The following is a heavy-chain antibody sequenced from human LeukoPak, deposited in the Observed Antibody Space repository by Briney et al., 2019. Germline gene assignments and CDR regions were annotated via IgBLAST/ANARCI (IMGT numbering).Heavy chain of an antibody. V-gene: IGHV1-69*05. J-gene: IGHJ3*02. Sequence: ASVKVSCKASGGTFSSCAISWVRQAPGQGLEWMGGIIPIFGTANYAQKFQGRVTITTDESTSTAYMELSSLRSEDTAVYYCASPAPAPRPRYSGSYYAFDIWGQGTMVTVSS. CDR1: GGTFSSCA. CDR2: IIPIFGTA. D-gene: IGHD1-26*01. CDR3: ASPAPAPRPRYSGSYYAFDI.